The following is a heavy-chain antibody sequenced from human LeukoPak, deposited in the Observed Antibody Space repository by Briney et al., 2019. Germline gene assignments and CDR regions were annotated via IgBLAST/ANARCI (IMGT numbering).Heavy chain of an antibody. CDR3: ARDRRQWLPLYYFDY. CDR2: ISYDGSNK. D-gene: IGHD6-19*01. J-gene: IGHJ4*02. CDR1: GFTFGSYA. Sequence: GRSLRLSCAASGFTFGSYAMHWVRQAPGKGLEWVAVISYDGSNKYYADSVKGRFTISRDNSKNTLYLQMNSLRAEDTAVYYCARDRRQWLPLYYFDYWGQGTLVTVSS. V-gene: IGHV3-30-3*01.